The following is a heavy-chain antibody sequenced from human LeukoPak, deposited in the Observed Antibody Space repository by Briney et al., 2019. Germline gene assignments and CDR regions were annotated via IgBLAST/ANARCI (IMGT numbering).Heavy chain of an antibody. V-gene: IGHV4-59*01. CDR3: ARPRRAVTIDTGAAPFDY. D-gene: IGHD4-17*01. Sequence: PSETLSLTCTVSGGSISSYYWSWIRQPPGKGLEWIGYIYYSGSTNYNPSLKSRVTISVDTSKNQFSLKLSSVTAADTAVYYCARPRRAVTIDTGAAPFDYWGQGTLVTVSS. CDR2: IYYSGST. CDR1: GGSISSYY. J-gene: IGHJ4*02.